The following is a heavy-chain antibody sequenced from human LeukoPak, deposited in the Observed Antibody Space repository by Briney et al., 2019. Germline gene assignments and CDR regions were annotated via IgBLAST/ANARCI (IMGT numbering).Heavy chain of an antibody. V-gene: IGHV3-7*01. Sequence: GGSLRLSCAASGFTLSDFWMSWVRQAPGKGLEWVANIDQDGSDKNYVGSVKGRFTISRDDAKNSLFLQMNSLRAEDTAVYYCARGEVATTYYYGMDVWGQGTTVTVSS. CDR2: IDQDGSDK. CDR1: GFTLSDFW. D-gene: IGHD5-12*01. J-gene: IGHJ6*02. CDR3: ARGEVATTYYYGMDV.